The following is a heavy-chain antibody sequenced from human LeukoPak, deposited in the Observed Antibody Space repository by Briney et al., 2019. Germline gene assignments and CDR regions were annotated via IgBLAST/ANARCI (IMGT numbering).Heavy chain of an antibody. CDR2: INTSGGST. D-gene: IGHD3-16*02. Sequence: GAVNVSPKPSGYTLTIYYMHCVRPAPEQGVEWMGVINTSGGSTTSTQKFRGGATMTRETSTSTVYMDLSSLPSEEPPVYYCARDQSGAYPYVWGSYRSLSLFDPWGQGTLVTVSS. J-gene: IGHJ5*02. V-gene: IGHV1-46*01. CDR1: GYTLTIYY. CDR3: ARDQSGAYPYVWGSYRSLSLFDP.